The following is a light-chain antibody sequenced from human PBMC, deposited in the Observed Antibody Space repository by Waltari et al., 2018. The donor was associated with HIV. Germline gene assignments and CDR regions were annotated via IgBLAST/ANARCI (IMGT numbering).Light chain of an antibody. CDR3: CSYTSTTTSIL. Sequence: QSALTQPASVSGSPGQSITISCTGTRNDIRTYNYVSWYQQHPGNVPKLLIYEVTKRPSGVSNRFSGSKSGNTASLTISGLQAEDEAAYYCCSYTSTTTSILFAGGTKLTVL. CDR2: EVT. V-gene: IGLV2-14*01. CDR1: RNDIRTYNY. J-gene: IGLJ2*01.